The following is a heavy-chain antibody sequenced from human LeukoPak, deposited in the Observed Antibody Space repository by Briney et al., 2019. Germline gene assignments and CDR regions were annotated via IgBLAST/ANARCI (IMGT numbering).Heavy chain of an antibody. J-gene: IGHJ4*02. CDR3: ARGFSWYYDSSGA. CDR2: INPNSGGT. CDR1: GYTFTGYY. V-gene: IGHV1-2*06. Sequence: GASVKVSCKASGYTFTGYYMHWVRQAPGQGLEWMGRINPNSGGTNYAQKFQGGVTMTRDTSISTAYMELSRLRSDDTAVYYCARGFSWYYDSSGAWGQGTLVTVSS. D-gene: IGHD3-22*01.